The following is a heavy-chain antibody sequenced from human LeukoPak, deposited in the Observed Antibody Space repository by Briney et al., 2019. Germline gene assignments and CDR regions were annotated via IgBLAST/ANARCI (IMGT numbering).Heavy chain of an antibody. D-gene: IGHD2-21*02. CDR1: GFTFDDYA. CDR3: AKGAVTAISQYGFCI. CDR2: ISWNSGSI. Sequence: GGSLRLSCAASGFTFDDYAMHWVRQAPGKGLEWVSGISWNSGSIGYADSVKGRFTISRDNAKNSLYLQMNSLRAEDTALYYFAKGAVTAISQYGFCIWGQGTMVTVSS. J-gene: IGHJ3*02. V-gene: IGHV3-9*01.